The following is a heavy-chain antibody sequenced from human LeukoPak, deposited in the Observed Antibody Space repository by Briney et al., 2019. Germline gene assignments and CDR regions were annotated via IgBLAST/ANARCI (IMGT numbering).Heavy chain of an antibody. CDR3: ARGGVVMTAEPTDAFDI. Sequence: SETLSLTCTVSGGSIRGYYWSWIRQPPGKGLEWIGYIYYSGSTNYNPSLKSRVTISVDTSKNQFSLKLSSVTAADTAVYYCARGGVVMTAEPTDAFDIWGQGTMVTVSS. J-gene: IGHJ3*02. V-gene: IGHV4-59*12. D-gene: IGHD2-21*02. CDR1: GGSIRGYY. CDR2: IYYSGST.